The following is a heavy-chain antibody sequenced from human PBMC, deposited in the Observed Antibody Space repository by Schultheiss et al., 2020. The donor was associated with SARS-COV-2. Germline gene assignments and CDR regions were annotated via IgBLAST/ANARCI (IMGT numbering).Heavy chain of an antibody. CDR3: ARGDSSGYYPHFDY. V-gene: IGHV1-46*01. CDR1: GYTFTGYY. CDR2: INPSGGST. Sequence: ASVKVSCKASGYTFTGYYMHWVRQAPGQGLEWMGIINPSGGSTSYAQKFQGRVTITADESTSTAYMELSSLRSEDTAVYYCARGDSSGYYPHFDYWGQGTLVTVSS. D-gene: IGHD3-22*01. J-gene: IGHJ4*02.